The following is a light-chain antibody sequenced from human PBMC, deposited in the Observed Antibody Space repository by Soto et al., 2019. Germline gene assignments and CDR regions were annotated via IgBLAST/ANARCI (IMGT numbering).Light chain of an antibody. CDR1: SSDVGGYNY. J-gene: IGLJ2*01. CDR3: SSSTSSSTLVL. Sequence: QPALTQPASVSGSLGQSITISCTGTSSDVGGYNYVSWYQQHPGRAPKLIIYVVTNRPAGVSNRFSGAKSGNTASLTISGLQAEDEAEYYCSSSTSSSTLVLFGGGTKLTVL. CDR2: VVT. V-gene: IGLV2-14*01.